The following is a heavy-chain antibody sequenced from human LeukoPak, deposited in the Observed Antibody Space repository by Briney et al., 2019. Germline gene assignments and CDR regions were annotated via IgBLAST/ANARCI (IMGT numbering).Heavy chain of an antibody. CDR2: IRYDGSNK. Sequence: SGGSLRLSCAASGFTFSSYGMHWVRQAPGKGLEWVAFIRYDGSNKYYADSVKGRFTISRDNSKNTLYLQMNSLRAEDTAVYYCAGYFARTGYYAEGFDIWGQGTMVTVSS. V-gene: IGHV3-30*02. J-gene: IGHJ3*02. CDR1: GFTFSSYG. D-gene: IGHD3/OR15-3a*01. CDR3: AGYFARTGYYAEGFDI.